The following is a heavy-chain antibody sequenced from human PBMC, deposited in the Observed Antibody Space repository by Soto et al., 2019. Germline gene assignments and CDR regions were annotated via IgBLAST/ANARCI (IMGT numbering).Heavy chain of an antibody. D-gene: IGHD3-22*01. CDR2: IYWDDDK. V-gene: IGHV2-5*02. Sequence: QITLKESGPTLVKPTQTLTLTCTFSGFSLTTSGVGVGWIRQPPGQALEWLALIYWDDDKRYSPSLKSRLTITKDTSKNQVVLTMTNVDPVDTATYYCAHRRGNYYDSSGYSTPGDYYGMDVWGQGTTVNVSS. CDR3: AHRRGNYYDSSGYSTPGDYYGMDV. CDR1: GFSLTTSGVG. J-gene: IGHJ6*02.